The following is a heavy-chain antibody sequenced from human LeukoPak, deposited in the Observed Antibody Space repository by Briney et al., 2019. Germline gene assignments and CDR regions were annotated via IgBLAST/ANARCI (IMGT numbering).Heavy chain of an antibody. J-gene: IGHJ5*02. CDR2: VYYSGNT. V-gene: IGHV4-39*07. CDR3: ARESGYSWFDP. CDR1: GASISSPSYY. D-gene: IGHD6-13*01. Sequence: NPSETLSLTCTVSGASISSPSYYWAWIRQPPGEGLEWIGRVYYSGNTYYNPSLESRVTISVDTSKDQFSLKLSSVTAADTAMYYCARESGYSWFDPWGQGTLVTVSS.